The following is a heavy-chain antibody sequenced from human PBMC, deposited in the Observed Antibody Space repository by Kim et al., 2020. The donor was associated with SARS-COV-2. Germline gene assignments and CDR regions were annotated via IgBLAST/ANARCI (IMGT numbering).Heavy chain of an antibody. D-gene: IGHD3-10*01. V-gene: IGHV4-59*08. CDR1: GGSISSYY. CDR2: IYYSGST. Sequence: SETLSLTCTVSGGSISSYYWSWIRQPPGKGLEWIGYIYYSGSTNYNPSLKSRVTISVDTSKNQFSLKLSSVTAADTAVYYCAGGRSGSYHIGLDYWGQGTLVTVSS. CDR3: AGGRSGSYHIGLDY. J-gene: IGHJ4*02.